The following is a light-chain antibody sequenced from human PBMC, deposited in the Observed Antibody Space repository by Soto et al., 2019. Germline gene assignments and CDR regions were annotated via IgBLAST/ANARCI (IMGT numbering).Light chain of an antibody. Sequence: ILMSQSPSSLSASVGDRVTITCRARQDLDNWLAWYQQKPVKAPQLLIYRSSTLKTGVPSRFSGFGSGTEYTLTISGLQPDAFATYYCQQYSSYWTFGQGTMVEI. J-gene: IGKJ1*01. CDR1: QDLDNW. V-gene: IGKV1-5*03. CDR3: QQYSSYWT. CDR2: RSS.